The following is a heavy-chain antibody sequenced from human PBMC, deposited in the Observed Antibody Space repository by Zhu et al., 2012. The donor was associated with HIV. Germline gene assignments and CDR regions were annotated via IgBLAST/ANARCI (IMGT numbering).Heavy chain of an antibody. V-gene: IGHV4-34*01. CDR2: INHSGST. Sequence: QVQLQQWGAGLLKPSETLSLTCAVYGGSFSGYYWSWIRQPPGKGLEWIGEINHSGSTNYNPSLKSRVTISVDTSKNQFSLKLSSVTAADTAVYYCARIVGASTAGAFDIWGQGQWSPSLQ. CDR1: GGSFSGYY. J-gene: IGHJ3*02. CDR3: ARIVGASTAGAFDI. D-gene: IGHD1-26*01.